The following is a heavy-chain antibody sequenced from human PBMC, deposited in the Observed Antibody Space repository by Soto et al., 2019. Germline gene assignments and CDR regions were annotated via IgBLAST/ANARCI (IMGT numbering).Heavy chain of an antibody. V-gene: IGHV3-33*06. J-gene: IGHJ6*02. CDR1: GFTLSTYA. CDR2: LWYDGSKQ. Sequence: QVQLVESGGGVVQPGRSLRLSCAASGFTLSTYAMHWVRQAPGKGLERVAVLWYDGSKQYYADSVKGRFTISRDNSKNTLYLQMNSLRAEDTAVYYCAKDGRYYYYGMDVWGQGTTVTVSS. CDR3: AKDGRYYYYGMDV.